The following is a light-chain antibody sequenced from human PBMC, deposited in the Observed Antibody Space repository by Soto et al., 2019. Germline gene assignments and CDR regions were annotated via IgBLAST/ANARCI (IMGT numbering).Light chain of an antibody. CDR3: QQYDYYSWT. V-gene: IGKV1-5*01. CDR1: QSITTW. J-gene: IGKJ1*01. Sequence: DIQMTQSPSTLSASVGDRVTITCRASQSITTWLAWYQQKPGKAPKLLIYDASTLESGVPSRFSGGGSGTDFTLTISSLQPDDFATYFCQQYDYYSWTFGQGTKVDIK. CDR2: DAS.